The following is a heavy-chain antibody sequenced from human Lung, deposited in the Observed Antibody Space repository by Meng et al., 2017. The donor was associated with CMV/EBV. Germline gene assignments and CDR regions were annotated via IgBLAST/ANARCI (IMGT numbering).Heavy chain of an antibody. D-gene: IGHD2-2*01. CDR3: ARDFVGLPAATYFDY. CDR2: ISPNSGGT. V-gene: IGHV1-2*02. Sequence: ASXXVSXKASGYSFTAYYIHWVRQAPGQGLERMGWISPNSGGTNYAQRFQGRVTLTRDTSISTVYMELRRLTSDDTAVYFCARDFVGLPAATYFDYGGQGTRGTVSS. CDR1: GYSFTAYY. J-gene: IGHJ4*02.